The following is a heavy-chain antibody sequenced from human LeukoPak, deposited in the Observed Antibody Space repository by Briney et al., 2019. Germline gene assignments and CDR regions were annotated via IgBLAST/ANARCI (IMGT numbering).Heavy chain of an antibody. CDR2: IYWNDDK. J-gene: IGHJ5*02. Sequence: TLSLTCTVSGGSISGSVYYWAWIRQPPGKALEWLALIYWNDDKHYSPSLKSRLTITKDTSKNQVVLTMTNMDPVDTATYYCAHRLVGTSNWFAPWGQGTLVTVSS. V-gene: IGHV2-5*01. CDR3: AHRLVGTSNWFAP. D-gene: IGHD1-7*01. CDR1: GGSISGSVYY.